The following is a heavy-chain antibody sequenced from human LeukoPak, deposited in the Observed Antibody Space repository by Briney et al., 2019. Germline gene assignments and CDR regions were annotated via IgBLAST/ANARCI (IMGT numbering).Heavy chain of an antibody. CDR2: LSDSGRTT. V-gene: IGHV3-23*01. J-gene: IGHJ4*02. D-gene: IGHD2-15*01. Sequence: GSLRLYCAASGFTFSNYAMTWVRQAPGKGLEWVSGLSDSGRTTYYTGSVKGRFTISRDNSKNTLYLQMNSLRAEDTAIYYCAKGGTSGGSFYFDYWGQGTLGSPSP. CDR3: AKGGTSGGSFYFDY. CDR1: GFTFSNYA.